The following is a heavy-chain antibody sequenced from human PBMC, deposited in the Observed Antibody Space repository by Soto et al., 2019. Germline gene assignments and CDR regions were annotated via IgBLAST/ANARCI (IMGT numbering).Heavy chain of an antibody. CDR3: AGSPEWSYALSQLVITTFAFY. D-gene: IGHD3-22*01. Sequence: QVQLVQSGAEVKKPGSSVKVSCKASGGTFSSYAFSWVRQAPGQGLEWMGGIIPVFGATNYAQTFQGRVTITADASTSTAYMELSSLRSEDTAVCYCAGSPEWSYALSQLVITTFAFYWGQGTLVTVSP. CDR1: GGTFSSYA. V-gene: IGHV1-69*01. CDR2: IIPVFGAT. J-gene: IGHJ4*02.